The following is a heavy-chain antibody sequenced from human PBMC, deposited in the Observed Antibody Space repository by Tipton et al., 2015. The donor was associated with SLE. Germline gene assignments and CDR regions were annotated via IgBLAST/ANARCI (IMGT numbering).Heavy chain of an antibody. CDR1: GGSFSGYY. Sequence: TLSLTCAVYGGSFSGYYWSWIRQPPGKGLEWIGEINHSGSTNYNPSLKSRVTISVDTSKNQFSLKLSSVTAADTAVYYCAGGTVTAAFDIWGQGTMVTVSS. V-gene: IGHV4-34*01. CDR2: INHSGST. D-gene: IGHD4-17*01. J-gene: IGHJ3*02. CDR3: AGGTVTAAFDI.